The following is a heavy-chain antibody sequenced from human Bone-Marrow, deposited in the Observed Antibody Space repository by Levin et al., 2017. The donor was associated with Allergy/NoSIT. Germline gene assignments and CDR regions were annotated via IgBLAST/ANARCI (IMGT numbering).Heavy chain of an antibody. V-gene: IGHV1-18*01. Sequence: TWVRQAPGPGLEWMGWVSAYSGKTNYALNLQDRVTMTTDTATDTAYMELTSLRSDDTAIYYCARGHFPYYYYGMDVWGQGTSVGVSS. CDR2: VSAYSGKT. J-gene: IGHJ6*02. CDR3: ARGHFPYYYYGMDV.